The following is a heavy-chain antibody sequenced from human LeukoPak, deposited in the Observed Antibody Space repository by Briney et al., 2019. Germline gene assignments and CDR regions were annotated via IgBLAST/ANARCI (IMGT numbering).Heavy chain of an antibody. J-gene: IGHJ4*02. D-gene: IGHD4-17*01. Sequence: PGGSLRLSCAASGFTFSSYAMSWVRQAPGKGLEWVSAMSGSGGSAYYADSVKGRFTISRDNSKNMLYLQMNSLRAEDTAIYYCAKERPTTTAFDYWGQGTLVTVSS. V-gene: IGHV3-23*01. CDR1: GFTFSSYA. CDR2: MSGSGGSA. CDR3: AKERPTTTAFDY.